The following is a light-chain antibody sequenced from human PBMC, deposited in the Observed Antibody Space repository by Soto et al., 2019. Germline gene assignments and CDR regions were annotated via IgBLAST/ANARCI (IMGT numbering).Light chain of an antibody. CDR1: QRIGNY. V-gene: IGKV1-39*01. CDR2: VAS. J-gene: IGKJ1*01. CDR3: HQTFSSPRT. Sequence: DVQMTQSPSSLSAFVGDRVTITCRASQRIGNYLHWYQQHPGKAPKLLIYVASSLQSGVPSRFSGSGSGTDFTLTISSLQPEDFATYYCHQTFSSPRTFGQGTKV.